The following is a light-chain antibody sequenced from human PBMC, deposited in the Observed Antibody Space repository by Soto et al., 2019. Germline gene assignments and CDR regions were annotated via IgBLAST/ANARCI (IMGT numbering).Light chain of an antibody. CDR3: QQSYSTLT. Sequence: DIQMTQSPSSLSASVGDRVTITCRASQSISSYLNWYQQKPGKAPKLLIYAASSLQSGVPSRFSGSGSGTDFHSTIRRLPPEDFAAYYCQQSYSTLTFGPGTKVDIK. CDR1: QSISSY. V-gene: IGKV1-39*01. CDR2: AAS. J-gene: IGKJ3*01.